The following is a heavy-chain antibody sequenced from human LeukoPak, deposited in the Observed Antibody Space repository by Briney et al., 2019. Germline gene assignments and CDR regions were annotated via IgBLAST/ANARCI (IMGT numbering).Heavy chain of an antibody. CDR3: AKDQDYYDSPFGY. J-gene: IGHJ4*02. Sequence: GGSLRLSCAASGFTFSIYAMSWVRQAPGKGLEWVSSITSISSASFYADSVKGRFTISRDNSKNTLYLQMNSLRAEDTAVYYCAKDQDYYDSPFGYWGQGTLVTVSS. V-gene: IGHV3-23*01. CDR2: ITSISSAS. D-gene: IGHD3-22*01. CDR1: GFTFSIYA.